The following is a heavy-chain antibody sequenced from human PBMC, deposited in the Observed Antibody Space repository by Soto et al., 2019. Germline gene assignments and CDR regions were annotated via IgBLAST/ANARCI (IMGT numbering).Heavy chain of an antibody. CDR1: GYTFTSYD. D-gene: IGHD3-22*01. CDR2: MNPNSGNT. J-gene: IGHJ3*02. V-gene: IGHV1-8*01. Sequence: ASVKVSCKASGYTFTSYDINWVRQATGQGLEWMGWMNPNSGNTGYAQKFQGRVTMTRTTSISTAYMELSSLRSEDTAVYYCAGQRGDYYDSSGYYSLWAFDIWGQGTMVTVSS. CDR3: AGQRGDYYDSSGYYSLWAFDI.